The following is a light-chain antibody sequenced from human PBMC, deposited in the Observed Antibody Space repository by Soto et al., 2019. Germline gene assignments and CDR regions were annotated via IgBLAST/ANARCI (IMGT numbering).Light chain of an antibody. CDR3: SSYSSSGTLYV. CDR1: SSDVGDYNY. V-gene: IGLV2-14*01. J-gene: IGLJ1*01. CDR2: DVS. Sequence: QSALTQPASVSGSPGQSITISCTGSSSDVGDYNYVAWYQQHPDKAPKLMIFDVSSRPSGVSNRFSGSKSGNTASLTISGLKAEDEADYFCSSYSSSGTLYVFGTGTKLTVL.